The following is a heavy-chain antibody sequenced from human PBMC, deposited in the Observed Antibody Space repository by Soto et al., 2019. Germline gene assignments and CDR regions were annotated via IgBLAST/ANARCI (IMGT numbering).Heavy chain of an antibody. V-gene: IGHV4-61*01. CDR3: ARVSGMNYDFWSGYPVLDY. D-gene: IGHD3-3*01. J-gene: IGHJ4*02. CDR2: IYYSGST. Sequence: SETLSLTCTVSGGTISSWCYYCSRNRQHPGNGLEWIGYIYYSGSTNYNPSLKSRVTMSVDTSKNQFSLKLSSVTAADTAVYYCARVSGMNYDFWSGYPVLDYWGQGTLVTVSS. CDR1: GGTISSWCYY.